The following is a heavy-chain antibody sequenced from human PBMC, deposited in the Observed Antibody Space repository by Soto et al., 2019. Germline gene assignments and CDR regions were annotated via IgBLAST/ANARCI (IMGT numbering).Heavy chain of an antibody. CDR1: GYTFTSYG. J-gene: IGHJ4*02. CDR3: ARYWPGYYDSSGSYFDS. CDR2: ISTYNGNT. D-gene: IGHD3-22*01. V-gene: IGHV1-18*04. Sequence: QVQLVQSGTEVKKPGASVKVSCKASGYTFTSYGITWVRQAPGQGLEWMGWISTYNGNTNYAQKLQGRVTMTTDTSTRKAYMELRSLRSDDTAVDYCARYWPGYYDSSGSYFDSWGQGTLVTVSS.